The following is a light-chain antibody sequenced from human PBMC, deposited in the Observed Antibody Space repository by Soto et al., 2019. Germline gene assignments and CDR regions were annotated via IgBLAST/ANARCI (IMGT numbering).Light chain of an antibody. CDR2: GAS. J-gene: IGKJ5*01. Sequence: IVLTQSPVTLSFSPGERSTPSCRATHSVSISYLAWYQQKPGRPPRLLIYGASSSATGNPDRCSGSGSGTDFSLTISSLEQEDVAVYYCRQRSSWPPMTFGQGTRLEI. V-gene: IGKV3D-20*02. CDR3: RQRSSWPPMT. CDR1: HSVSISY.